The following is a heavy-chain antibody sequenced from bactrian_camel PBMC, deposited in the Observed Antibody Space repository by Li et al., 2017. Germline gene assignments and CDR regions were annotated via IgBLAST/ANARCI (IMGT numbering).Heavy chain of an antibody. J-gene: IGHJ4*01. Sequence: VQLVESGGGSVQAGGSLKLSCEVTGVAIRSHCAGYFREARGKEREGVAAIDRDGVTSYADSVKGRFTISKDNAKNILYLQMNSLTVEDTARYFCAAEKGGADNCEYFGYFGRGTQVTVS. CDR1: GVAIRSHC. CDR2: IDRDGVT. D-gene: IGHD8*01. V-gene: IGHV3S67*01.